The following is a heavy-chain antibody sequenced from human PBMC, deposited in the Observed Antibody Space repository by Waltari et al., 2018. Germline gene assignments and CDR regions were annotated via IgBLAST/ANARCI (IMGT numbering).Heavy chain of an antibody. CDR3: ARSGYYDSSGYYWWFDP. CDR2: IYYSGST. J-gene: IGHJ5*02. Sequence: QLQLQESGPGLVKPSETLSLTCTVSGGSISNSNYYWGWIRQPPGKGLEWIGSIYYSGSTYYNPSLKSRVTISVDTSKNQFYLKLNSVTAADTAVHYCARSGYYDSSGYYWWFDPWGQGTLVTVSS. CDR1: GGSISNSNYY. V-gene: IGHV4-39*01. D-gene: IGHD3-22*01.